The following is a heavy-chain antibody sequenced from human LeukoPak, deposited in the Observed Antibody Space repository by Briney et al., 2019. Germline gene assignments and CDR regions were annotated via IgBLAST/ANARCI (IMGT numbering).Heavy chain of an antibody. CDR1: GFTFSSYA. J-gene: IGHJ3*02. CDR2: ISGSGSST. Sequence: PGGSLRLSCAASGFTFSSYAMSWVRQAPGKGLEWVSAISGSGSSTYYADSVKGRFTTSRDNSKNTLYLQMNSLRAEDTAVYYCAKDGRSIAAPDAFDIWGQGTMVTVSS. CDR3: AKDGRSIAAPDAFDI. D-gene: IGHD6-6*01. V-gene: IGHV3-23*01.